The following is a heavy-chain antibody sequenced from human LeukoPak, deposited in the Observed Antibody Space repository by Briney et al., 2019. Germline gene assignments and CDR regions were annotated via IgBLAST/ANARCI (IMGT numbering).Heavy chain of an antibody. CDR1: GFTFSSYG. D-gene: IGHD3-22*01. CDR3: ARGGRERTEDYYVFDY. Sequence: PGRSLRLSCAASGFTFSSYGMHWVRQARGKGLEWVAVISYDGSNKYYADSVKGRFTISRDNSKNTLYLQMNSLRPEDTAQYYCARGGRERTEDYYVFDYWGQGTLVTVSS. J-gene: IGHJ4*02. V-gene: IGHV3-30*03. CDR2: ISYDGSNK.